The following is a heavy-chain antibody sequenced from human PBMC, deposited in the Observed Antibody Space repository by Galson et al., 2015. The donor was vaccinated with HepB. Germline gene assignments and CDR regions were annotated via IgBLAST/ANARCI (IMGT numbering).Heavy chain of an antibody. Sequence: SPRLSCAASGFTFDDYAMHWVRQAPGKGLEWASGISWNSGSIGYADSVKGRFTLSRDNAKNSLYLQMNSLRAEDTALYYCAKEKRYYYYMDVWGKGTTVTVSS. CDR3: AKEKRYYYYMDV. V-gene: IGHV3-9*01. CDR1: GFTFDDYA. CDR2: ISWNSGSI. J-gene: IGHJ6*03.